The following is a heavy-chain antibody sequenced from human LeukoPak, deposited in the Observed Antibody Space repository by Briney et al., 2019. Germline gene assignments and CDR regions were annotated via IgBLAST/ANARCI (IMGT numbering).Heavy chain of an antibody. D-gene: IGHD3-3*01. CDR1: GYTFTGYY. J-gene: IGHJ4*02. Sequence: ASVKVSCKASGYTFTGYYMYWVRQAPGQGLEWMGFINPNSGGTVYAQKFQARVTMTRDTSISTAYMELSGLRSDDTAVYYCARRYDFWSGYPTDFDYWGQGTLVTVSS. CDR3: ARRYDFWSGYPTDFDY. V-gene: IGHV1-2*02. CDR2: INPNSGGT.